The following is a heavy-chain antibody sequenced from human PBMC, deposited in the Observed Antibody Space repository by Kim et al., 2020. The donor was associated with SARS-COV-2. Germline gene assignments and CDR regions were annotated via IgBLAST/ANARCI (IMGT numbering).Heavy chain of an antibody. CDR2: GSEK. V-gene: IGHV3-7*01. Sequence: GSEKDYGDDATGRFTISRDNAKNSLYLQMHSLRAEDAAVYYCARGRDVGYWGQGTLVTVSS. CDR3: ARGRDVGY. J-gene: IGHJ4*02.